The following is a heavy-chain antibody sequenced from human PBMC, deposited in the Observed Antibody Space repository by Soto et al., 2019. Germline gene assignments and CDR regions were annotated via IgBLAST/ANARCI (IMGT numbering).Heavy chain of an antibody. CDR2: VSGSGGST. D-gene: IGHD2-21*01. CDR3: AKTGIAHYYYYALDV. J-gene: IGHJ6*02. V-gene: IGHV3-23*01. Sequence: EVQLLESGGGLVQPGGSLRLSCAASGFTLSTYAMSWVRQAPGKGLQWVSAVSGSGGSTYYADSVKGRFTIPRDNSKNTLYLQMNSLRAEDTAVYYCAKTGIAHYYYYALDVWGQGTTVTVSS. CDR1: GFTLSTYA.